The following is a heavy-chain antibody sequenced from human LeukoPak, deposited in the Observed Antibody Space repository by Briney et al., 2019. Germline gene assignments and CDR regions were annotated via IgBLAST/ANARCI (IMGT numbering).Heavy chain of an antibody. CDR3: ARRRDLYSGSYYPFDY. Sequence: GESLKISCKGSGYSFNSYWIGWVRQMPGKGLKWMGIIYPGDSDARYSPSFQGQVTISADKSISTAYLQWSSLKASDTAMYYCARRRDLYSGSYYPFDYWGQGTLVTVSS. V-gene: IGHV5-51*01. J-gene: IGHJ4*02. D-gene: IGHD1-26*01. CDR2: IYPGDSDA. CDR1: GYSFNSYW.